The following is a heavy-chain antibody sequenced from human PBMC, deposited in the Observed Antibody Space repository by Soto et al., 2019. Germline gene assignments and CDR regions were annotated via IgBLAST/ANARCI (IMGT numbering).Heavy chain of an antibody. Sequence: QLQLVQSGPEVKKPGTSVKVSCKASGFTFTSSAVQWVRQARGQRLEWIGWIVVGSGNTNYAQKFQERVTITRDMSTSTAYMELSSLRSEDTAVYYCAAGYDFWSATPYGMDVWGQGTTVTVSS. CDR1: GFTFTSSA. CDR2: IVVGSGNT. D-gene: IGHD3-3*01. J-gene: IGHJ6*02. CDR3: AAGYDFWSATPYGMDV. V-gene: IGHV1-58*01.